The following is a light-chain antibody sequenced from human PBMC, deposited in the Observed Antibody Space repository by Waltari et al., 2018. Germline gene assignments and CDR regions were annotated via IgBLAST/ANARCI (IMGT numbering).Light chain of an antibody. Sequence: DIQLTQSPSFLSASVGDRVTITCRASQDISSHLASYQQKPGKAPKPLSYAASTLQSGVPSRFSGSGYGTEFTLTISSLQPEDFATYYCHQLNSYRAFGPGAKVEIK. V-gene: IGKV1-9*01. J-gene: IGKJ3*01. CDR1: QDISSH. CDR3: HQLNSYRA. CDR2: AAS.